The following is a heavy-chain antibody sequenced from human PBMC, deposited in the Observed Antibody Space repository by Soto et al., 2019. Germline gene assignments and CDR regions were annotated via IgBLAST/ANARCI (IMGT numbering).Heavy chain of an antibody. CDR1: GDRVSSNSAA. Sequence: SPTLSLPCAISGDRVSSNSAAWNWIRQSPSRGLEWLGRTYYRSKWYNDYAVSVKSRITINPDTSKNQFSLQLNSVTPEDTAVYYCAREGALSGDIVVVPAAPGGVFDYYYYGMDVWGQGTTVTVSS. CDR3: AREGALSGDIVVVPAAPGGVFDYYYYGMDV. D-gene: IGHD2-2*01. CDR2: TYYRSKWYN. J-gene: IGHJ6*02. V-gene: IGHV6-1*01.